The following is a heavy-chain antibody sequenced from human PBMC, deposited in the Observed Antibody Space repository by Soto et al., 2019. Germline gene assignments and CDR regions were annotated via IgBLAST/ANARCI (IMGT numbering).Heavy chain of an antibody. CDR1: GDTFNSIT. CDR2: FVPVFGSA. D-gene: IGHD3-22*01. Sequence: QVQLVQSGAEVKKPGSSVRVSCKASGDTFNSITLNWVRQAPGQGLEWMGGFVPVFGSATYAQQFRGRLSITAGASTRTFYMHLSELKSEDTALYFCVREDDTTGSYSWFDPWGQGTLVTVSS. CDR3: VREDDTTGSYSWFDP. J-gene: IGHJ5*02. V-gene: IGHV1-69*01.